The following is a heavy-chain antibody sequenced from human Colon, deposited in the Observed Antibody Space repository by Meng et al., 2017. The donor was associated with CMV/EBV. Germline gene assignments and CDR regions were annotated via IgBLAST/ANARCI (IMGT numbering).Heavy chain of an antibody. Sequence: GGSLRLSCSASGFTFNNYDMTWARQAPGKGLEWVSSISGSGVTTYYTDAVKGRFTISRDNSRNTLYLKINNLRADDTAVYYCAKGADFHDFWSGYAYWGQGTLVTVSS. V-gene: IGHV3-23*01. CDR2: ISGSGVTT. CDR3: AKGADFHDFWSGYAY. D-gene: IGHD3-3*01. CDR1: GFTFNNYD. J-gene: IGHJ4*02.